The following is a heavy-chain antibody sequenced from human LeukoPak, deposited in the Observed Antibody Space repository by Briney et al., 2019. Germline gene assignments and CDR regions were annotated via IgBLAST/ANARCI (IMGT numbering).Heavy chain of an antibody. Sequence: PSETLSLTCAVYGGSFSGYYWSWIRQPPGKGLEWIGEINHSGSTNYNPSLKSRVTISVDTSKNQCSLKLSSVAAEDRAVYYCARGGRWLQFFDYWGQGTLVTVSS. J-gene: IGHJ4*02. V-gene: IGHV4-34*01. CDR2: INHSGST. CDR3: ARGGRWLQFFDY. CDR1: GGSFSGYY. D-gene: IGHD5-24*01.